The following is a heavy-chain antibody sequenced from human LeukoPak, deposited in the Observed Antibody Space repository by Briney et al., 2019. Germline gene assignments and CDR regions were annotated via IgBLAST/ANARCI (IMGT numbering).Heavy chain of an antibody. Sequence: GGSLRLSCAASGFTFSSYGMNWVRQAPGKGLEWVAVISYDGTNTYYADSVKGRFTTSRDNSKNTVYLQMNSLRTEDTAVYFCAKGLGGWPNYFDYWGQGTLVTASS. J-gene: IGHJ4*02. V-gene: IGHV3-30*18. CDR2: ISYDGTNT. CDR3: AKGLGGWPNYFDY. CDR1: GFTFSSYG. D-gene: IGHD3-16*01.